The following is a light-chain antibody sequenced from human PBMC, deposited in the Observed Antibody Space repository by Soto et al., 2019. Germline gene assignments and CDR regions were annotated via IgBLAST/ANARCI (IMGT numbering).Light chain of an antibody. V-gene: IGKV1-9*01. J-gene: IGKJ5*01. CDR3: QQLNSYPT. CDR2: AAS. Sequence: IQLTQSPSSLTASVGDRVTITCRASQGVSTYLAWYQQKPGKAPKLLIYAASTLQSGVPSRFSGSGSGTDFTLTISSLQPEDFATYYCQQLNSYPTFGQGTRLEIK. CDR1: QGVSTY.